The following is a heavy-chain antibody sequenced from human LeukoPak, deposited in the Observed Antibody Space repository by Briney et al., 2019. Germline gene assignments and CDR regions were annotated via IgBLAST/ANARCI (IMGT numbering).Heavy chain of an antibody. Sequence: GGSLRLSCSASGFTFSHYAMHWVRQAPGKGLEYVSDIRNDGGSPYYADSVKGRFAISRDNSKSTLYLQMSILRSEDTAVYFCVKDRGGISRDFDYWGQGTLVIVSS. CDR2: IRNDGGSP. V-gene: IGHV3-64D*06. CDR3: VKDRGGISRDFDY. CDR1: GFTFSHYA. D-gene: IGHD4-23*01. J-gene: IGHJ4*02.